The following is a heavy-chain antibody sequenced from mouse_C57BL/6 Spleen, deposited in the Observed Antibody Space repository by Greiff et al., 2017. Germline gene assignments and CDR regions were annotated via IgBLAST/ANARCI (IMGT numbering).Heavy chain of an antibody. CDR1: GYTFTSYW. J-gene: IGHJ2*01. CDR3: ARRDGAFDY. Sequence: QVQLQQPGAELVKPGASVKLSCKASGYTFTSYWMQWVKQRPGQGLEWIGEIDPSDSYTNYNQKFKGKATLTVDTSSSTAYMQLSSLTSEDSAVHYCARRDGAFDYWGQGTTLTVSS. V-gene: IGHV1-50*01. CDR2: IDPSDSYT. D-gene: IGHD3-3*01.